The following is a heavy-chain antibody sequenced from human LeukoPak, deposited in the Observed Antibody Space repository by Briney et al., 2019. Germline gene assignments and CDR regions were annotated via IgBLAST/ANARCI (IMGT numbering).Heavy chain of an antibody. J-gene: IGHJ4*02. D-gene: IGHD2-2*01. Sequence: GGSLRLSCAASGFTFSSYSMNWVRQAPGKGLEWVSYISSNSSTIYYADSVKGRFTISRDNAKNSLYLQMNSLRAEDTAVYYCARSVRYCSSTSCPFDYWGQGTLVTVSS. CDR2: ISSNSSTI. CDR1: GFTFSSYS. V-gene: IGHV3-48*04. CDR3: ARSVRYCSSTSCPFDY.